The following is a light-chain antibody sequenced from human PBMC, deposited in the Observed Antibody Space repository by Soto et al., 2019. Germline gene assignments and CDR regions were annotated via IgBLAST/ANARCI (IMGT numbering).Light chain of an antibody. J-gene: IGKJ1*01. CDR2: KVS. CDR1: QSLVHSDGETY. V-gene: IGKV2-24*01. CDR3: MQASQLRT. Sequence: DIVMTQTPLSSPVALGRPASISCRCGQSLVHSDGETYLSWLQQRPGQPIRMLIYKVSNRFSGVPDRFSGSGAGTDFTLKISRVEAEDVGVYYCMQASQLRTFGQGTKVDIK.